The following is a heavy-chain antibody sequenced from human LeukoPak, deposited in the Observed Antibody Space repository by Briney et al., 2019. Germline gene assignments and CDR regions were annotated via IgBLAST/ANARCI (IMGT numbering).Heavy chain of an antibody. V-gene: IGHV3-43D*03. CDR1: GFTFDDYA. J-gene: IGHJ4*02. CDR3: ARGLLWFGELFPVFDY. Sequence: GGSLRLSCAASGFTFDDYAMHWVRQAPGKGLEWVSLISWDGGSTYYADSVKGRFTISRDNAKNSLYLQMNSLRAEDTAVYYCARGLLWFGELFPVFDYWGQGTLVTVSS. D-gene: IGHD3-10*01. CDR2: ISWDGGST.